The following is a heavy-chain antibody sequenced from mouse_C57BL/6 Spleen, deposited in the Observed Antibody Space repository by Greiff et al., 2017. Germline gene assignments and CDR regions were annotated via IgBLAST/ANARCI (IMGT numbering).Heavy chain of an antibody. CDR2: ISDGGSYT. CDR3: ARDRPITTVVGSMDY. CDR1: GFTFSSYA. Sequence: EVQLVESGGGLVKPGGSLKLSCAASGFTFSSYAMSWVRQTPEKRLEWVATISDGGSYTYYPDNVKGRFTISRDNAKNNLYLQMSHLKSEDTAMYYCARDRPITTVVGSMDYWGQGTSVTVSS. D-gene: IGHD1-1*01. J-gene: IGHJ4*01. V-gene: IGHV5-4*01.